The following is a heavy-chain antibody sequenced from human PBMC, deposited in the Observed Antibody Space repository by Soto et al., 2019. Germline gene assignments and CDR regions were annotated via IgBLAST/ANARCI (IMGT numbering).Heavy chain of an antibody. V-gene: IGHV3-33*01. J-gene: IGHJ4*02. CDR2: IWYDGSNK. Sequence: QVQLVESGGGVVQPGRSLRLSCAASGFTFSSYGMHWVRQAPGKGLEWVAVIWYDGSNKYYADYVKGRFTISRDNSKNTLYLQMNSLRAEDTAVYYCARARTNYDGTYFDYWGQGTLVTVSS. D-gene: IGHD1-7*01. CDR1: GFTFSSYG. CDR3: ARARTNYDGTYFDY.